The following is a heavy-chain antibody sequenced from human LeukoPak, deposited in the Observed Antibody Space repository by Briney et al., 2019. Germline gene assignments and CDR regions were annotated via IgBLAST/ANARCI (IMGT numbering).Heavy chain of an antibody. CDR1: GFTFSSYW. Sequence: GGSLRLSCAASGFTFSSYWMHWVRQAPGKGLVWVSRINSDGSSTSYADSVKGRFTISRDNAKNSLYLQMNSLRAEDTAVYYCASHCSSTSCYEGTDYWGQGTLVTVSS. J-gene: IGHJ4*02. V-gene: IGHV3-74*01. D-gene: IGHD2-2*01. CDR2: INSDGSST. CDR3: ASHCSSTSCYEGTDY.